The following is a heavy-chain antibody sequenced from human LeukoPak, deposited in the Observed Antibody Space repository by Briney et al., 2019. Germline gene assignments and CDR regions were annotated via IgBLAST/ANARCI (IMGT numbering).Heavy chain of an antibody. J-gene: IGHJ4*02. D-gene: IGHD6-13*01. V-gene: IGHV3-53*01. CDR1: GFSVSSNY. Sequence: PGGSLRLSCAASGFSVSSNYMNWVRQAPGKGLQWVSVIYIGGNTFYADSVKGRFTISRDNSKNTLYLQMSSLRAEDTAMYYCARSRYSSSWPFDYWGQGTLVTVSS. CDR3: ARSRYSSSWPFDY. CDR2: IYIGGNT.